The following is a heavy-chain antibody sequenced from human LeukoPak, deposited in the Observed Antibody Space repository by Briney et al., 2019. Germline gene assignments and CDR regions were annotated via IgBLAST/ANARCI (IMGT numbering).Heavy chain of an antibody. Sequence: PGGSLRLSCAASGFTFSSYAMSWVRQAPGKGLEWVSAISGSGGSTYYADSVKSRFTISRDNSKNTLYLQMNSLRAEDTAVYYCAKGGATMIVVVTYDAFDIWGQGTMVTVSS. V-gene: IGHV3-23*01. CDR3: AKGGATMIVVVTYDAFDI. D-gene: IGHD3-22*01. J-gene: IGHJ3*02. CDR2: ISGSGGST. CDR1: GFTFSSYA.